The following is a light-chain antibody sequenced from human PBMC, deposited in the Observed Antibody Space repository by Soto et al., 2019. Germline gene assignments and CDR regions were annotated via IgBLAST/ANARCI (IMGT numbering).Light chain of an antibody. Sequence: QSVLTQPPSVSGAPGQRLTIACTGSSSNLGAGYDEHWYQQLPGTAPTLPIYANTARPSGVPARVSGSKSGTSAYLSINGLQTEDEADYLCQAYVSSLRGSVFGTGTKLTVL. CDR3: QAYVSSLRGSV. CDR1: SSNLGAGYD. CDR2: ANT. V-gene: IGLV1-40*01. J-gene: IGLJ1*01.